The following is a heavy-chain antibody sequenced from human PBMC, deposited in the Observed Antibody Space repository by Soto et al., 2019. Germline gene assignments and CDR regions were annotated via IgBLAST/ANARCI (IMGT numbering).Heavy chain of an antibody. Sequence: GGSLRLSCAASGFTFSSYGMHWVRQAPGKGLEWVAVISYDGSNKYYADSVKGRFTISRDNSKNTLYLQMNSLRAEDTAVYYCAKYRGYCTNGVCYKTSSCYSGMDVWGQGTTVTVSS. D-gene: IGHD2-8*01. CDR1: GFTFSSYG. CDR2: ISYDGSNK. J-gene: IGHJ6*02. V-gene: IGHV3-30*18. CDR3: AKYRGYCTNGVCYKTSSCYSGMDV.